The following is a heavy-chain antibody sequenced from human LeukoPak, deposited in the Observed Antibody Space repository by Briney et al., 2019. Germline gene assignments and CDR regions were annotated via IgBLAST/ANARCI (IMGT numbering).Heavy chain of an antibody. J-gene: IGHJ4*02. Sequence: GGSLRLSCAASGFTFSSYNMNWVPQAPGKGLEWGSSISYSSRARYYADSVKGRFTISRDNFKDSLYLQMDSLRAEDTAVYYCARAYCRSTSCFGWGQGTLVTVSS. D-gene: IGHD2-2*01. CDR3: ARAYCRSTSCFG. CDR2: ISYSSRAR. CDR1: GFTFSSYN. V-gene: IGHV3-48*01.